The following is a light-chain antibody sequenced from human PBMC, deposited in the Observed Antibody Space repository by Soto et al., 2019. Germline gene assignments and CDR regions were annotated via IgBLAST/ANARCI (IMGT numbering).Light chain of an antibody. J-gene: IGKJ1*01. CDR2: AAS. V-gene: IGKV1-6*01. Sequence: QMTQSPSSLSASVGEKIIMACLASRDVGCDVCWYQQRPEQAPLLLFYAASNLYTGVPSRFSGSRSGTEFTLTISSLQPEDFASYYCLQDYGDSWTFGQGTKVDI. CDR3: LQDYGDSWT. CDR1: RDVGCD.